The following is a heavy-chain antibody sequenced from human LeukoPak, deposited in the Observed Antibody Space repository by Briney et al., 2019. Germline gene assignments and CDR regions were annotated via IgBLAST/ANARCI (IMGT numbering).Heavy chain of an antibody. V-gene: IGHV4-34*01. Sequence: ETLSLTCAVYGGSFSGYYWSWIRQPPGKGLEWIGEINHSGSTNYNLSLKSRVTISVDTSKNQFSLKLSSVTAADTAVYYCASAYYDFWSGYPPPPYYFDYWGQGTLVTVSS. J-gene: IGHJ4*02. CDR2: INHSGST. CDR3: ASAYYDFWSGYPPPPYYFDY. D-gene: IGHD3-3*01. CDR1: GGSFSGYY.